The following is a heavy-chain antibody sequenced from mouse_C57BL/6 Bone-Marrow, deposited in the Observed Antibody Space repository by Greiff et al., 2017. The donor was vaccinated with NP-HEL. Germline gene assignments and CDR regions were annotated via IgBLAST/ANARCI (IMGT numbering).Heavy chain of an antibody. V-gene: IGHV1-80*01. CDR1: GYAFSSYW. D-gene: IGHD1-1*01. Sequence: VKLQESGAELVKPGASVKISCKASGYAFSSYWMNWVKERPGKGLEWIGQLYPGDGDTKYNGKFKGKATLTADKSSSTAYMQVSSLTSEDSAVYFCARGDDGSSRFEYDMDYWGQGTSVTVSS. J-gene: IGHJ4*01. CDR3: ARGDDGSSRFEYDMDY. CDR2: LYPGDGDT.